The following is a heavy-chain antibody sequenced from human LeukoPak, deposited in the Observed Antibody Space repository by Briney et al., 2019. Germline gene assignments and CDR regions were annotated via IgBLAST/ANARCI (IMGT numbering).Heavy chain of an antibody. D-gene: IGHD6-19*01. V-gene: IGHV3-66*01. Sequence: PGGSLRLSCAASGFTVSSNSMSWVRQAPGKGLVWVSVIYTGGTTYYADSVKGRFTISRDNSKNTLYLQMNSLRAEDTAVYYCSGSGWTTDAFDVWGQGTMVTVSS. CDR1: GFTVSSNS. CDR3: SGSGWTTDAFDV. CDR2: IYTGGTT. J-gene: IGHJ3*01.